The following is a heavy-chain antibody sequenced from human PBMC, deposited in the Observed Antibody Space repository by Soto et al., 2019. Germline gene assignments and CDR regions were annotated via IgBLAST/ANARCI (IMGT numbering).Heavy chain of an antibody. J-gene: IGHJ6*02. CDR2: ISYDGSNK. Sequence: HPGGSLRLSCAASGFTFSSYAMHWVRQAPGKGLEWVAVISYDGSNKYYADSVKGRFTISRDNSKNTLYLQMNSLRAEDTAVYYCARDTGALTYYYDSSGGYYGMDVWGQGTTVTVSS. CDR3: ARDTGALTYYYDSSGGYYGMDV. CDR1: GFTFSSYA. V-gene: IGHV3-30-3*01. D-gene: IGHD3-22*01.